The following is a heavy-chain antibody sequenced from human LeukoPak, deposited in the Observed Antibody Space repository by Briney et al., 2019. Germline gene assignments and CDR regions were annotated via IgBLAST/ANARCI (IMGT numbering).Heavy chain of an antibody. Sequence: ASVKVSCKASGYTFTGYYMHWVRQAPGQGLEWMGWINPNSGGTNYAQKFQGRVTMTRDTSISTAYMELSRLRSDDTAVYYCASRYCSSTSCRISWFDPWGQGTLVTVSS. V-gene: IGHV1-2*02. D-gene: IGHD2-2*01. CDR1: GYTFTGYY. CDR3: ASRYCSSTSCRISWFDP. CDR2: INPNSGGT. J-gene: IGHJ5*02.